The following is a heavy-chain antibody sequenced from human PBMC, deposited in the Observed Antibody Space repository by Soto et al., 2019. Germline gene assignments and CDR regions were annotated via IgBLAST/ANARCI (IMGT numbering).Heavy chain of an antibody. J-gene: IGHJ4*02. CDR3: ARAHSGPD. V-gene: IGHV3-23*01. Sequence: GGSLRLSCAASGFTFSSYGMTWVRQAPGKGLEWVSFSSATGAGTYYADSVKGRFTISRDNAKNTLYLQMNSLRADDTAVYYCARAHSGPDWGQGTLVTVSS. CDR2: SSATGAGT. D-gene: IGHD2-15*01. CDR1: GFTFSSYG.